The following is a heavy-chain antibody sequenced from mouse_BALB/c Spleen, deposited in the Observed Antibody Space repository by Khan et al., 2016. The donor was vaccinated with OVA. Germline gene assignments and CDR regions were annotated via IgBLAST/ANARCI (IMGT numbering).Heavy chain of an antibody. V-gene: IGHV2-2*02. Sequence: QVQLQQSGPGLVAPSQSLSITCTVSGFSLDKYSIHWIRQSPGKGLEWLGVIWSAGSTDYNAAFISRLTITKDNSRSQVFFQVNSLQPNDTAIYYCARRGYDYGRGALFAYWGQGTLVTVSA. CDR3: ARRGYDYGRGALFAY. D-gene: IGHD2-4*01. CDR1: GFSLDKYS. J-gene: IGHJ3*01. CDR2: IWSAGST.